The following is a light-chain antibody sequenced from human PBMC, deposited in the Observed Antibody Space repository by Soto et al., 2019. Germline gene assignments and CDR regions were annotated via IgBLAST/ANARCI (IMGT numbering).Light chain of an antibody. CDR3: QQYDNLPIT. CDR1: QDIKHY. V-gene: IGKV1-33*01. Sequence: DIQMTQSPSSLSASVGDRVTITCQARQDIKHYLNWYQQKPGKAPNLLIYDTSVLETGVPSRFSGSKPGTDFTFTISSLQPEDVATYYCQQYDNLPITFGQGTRLEIK. J-gene: IGKJ5*01. CDR2: DTS.